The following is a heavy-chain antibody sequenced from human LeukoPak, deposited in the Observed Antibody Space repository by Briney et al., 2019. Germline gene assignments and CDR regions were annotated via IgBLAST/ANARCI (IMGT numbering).Heavy chain of an antibody. CDR1: GFIFSTYS. D-gene: IGHD2-21*01. CDR3: ARDHHYSFDY. V-gene: IGHV3-48*01. J-gene: IGHJ4*02. CDR2: ISTSSSTI. Sequence: GGSLRLSCAASGFIFSTYSMNWVRQAPGKGLEWISYISTSSSTISYADSVKGRFTISSDIVKNSLYLQMNSLRAEDTAVYYCARDHHYSFDYWGQGTLVTVPS.